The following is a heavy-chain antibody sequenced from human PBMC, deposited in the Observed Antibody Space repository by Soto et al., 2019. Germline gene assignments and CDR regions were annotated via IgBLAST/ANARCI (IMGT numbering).Heavy chain of an antibody. CDR1: GGTFSSYA. CDR2: IIPIFGTA. Sequence: SGKVSCKASGGTFSSYAISWVRQAPGQGLEWMGGIIPIFGTANYAQKFQGRVTITADKSTSTAYMELSSLRSEDTAVYYCASSRYYDSSGYYYAFDIWGQGTMVTVS. V-gene: IGHV1-69*06. D-gene: IGHD3-22*01. CDR3: ASSRYYDSSGYYYAFDI. J-gene: IGHJ3*02.